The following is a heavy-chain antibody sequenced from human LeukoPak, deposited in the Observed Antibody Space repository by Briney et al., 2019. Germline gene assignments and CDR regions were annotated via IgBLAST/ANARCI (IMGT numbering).Heavy chain of an antibody. CDR2: INSDGSST. J-gene: IGHJ4*02. D-gene: IGHD3-22*01. Sequence: GESLRLSCAASGFTFSSYWMYWVRQAPGKGLVWVSRINSDGSSTSYADSVKGRFTISRDNAKNTLYLQMNSLRAEDTAVYYCARGGYYYDSSGYYYSPDYWGQGTLVTVSS. CDR1: GFTFSSYW. CDR3: ARGGYYYDSSGYYYSPDY. V-gene: IGHV3-74*01.